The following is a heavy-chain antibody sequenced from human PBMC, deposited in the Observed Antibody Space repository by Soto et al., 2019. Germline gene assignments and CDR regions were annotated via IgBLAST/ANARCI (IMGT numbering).Heavy chain of an antibody. Sequence: GALRLSCADSAITFSNYAMSWVREAPGEGLDWVATTTNTGVDRIHADAVKGRFIISRDNPKNTRLLQMNNLRVEDTAIYYCVKASGESYPWSRVFDSWGQGTRVTVSS. V-gene: IGHV3-23*01. CDR3: VKASGESYPWSRVFDS. CDR2: TTNTGVDR. D-gene: IGHD1-26*01. J-gene: IGHJ4*02. CDR1: AITFSNYA.